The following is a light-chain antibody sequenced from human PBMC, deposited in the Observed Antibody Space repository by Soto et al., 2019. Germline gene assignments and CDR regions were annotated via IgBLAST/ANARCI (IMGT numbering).Light chain of an antibody. CDR2: GAS. Sequence: EILLTQSPSSLSLSPGERATLSCRASQSVSSHLVWYQQKPGQAPRLLIYGASSRATGIPDRFSGSGSGTDFTLTISRLEPEDFPVYYCQQYGSSPKFGQGTKVDIK. CDR3: QQYGSSPK. V-gene: IGKV3-20*01. J-gene: IGKJ1*01. CDR1: QSVSSH.